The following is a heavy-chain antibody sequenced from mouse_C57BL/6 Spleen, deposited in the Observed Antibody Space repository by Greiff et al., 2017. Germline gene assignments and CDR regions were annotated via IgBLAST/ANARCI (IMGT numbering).Heavy chain of an antibody. J-gene: IGHJ2*01. CDR3: ARDGNSYFDD. CDR1: GYTFTSYW. D-gene: IGHD1-1*01. V-gene: IGHV1-59*01. Sequence: QVQLQQSGAELVRPGTSVKLSCKASGYTFTSYWMHWVKQRHGQGLEWIGVIDPSDSYTNYNQKFQGKATLTVDTSSSTAYMQLSSLTSEDSSVYYCARDGNSYFDDWGQGTTLTVSS. CDR2: IDPSDSYT.